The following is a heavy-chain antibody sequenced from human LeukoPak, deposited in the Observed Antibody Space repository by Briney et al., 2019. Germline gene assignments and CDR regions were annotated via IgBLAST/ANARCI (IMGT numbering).Heavy chain of an antibody. Sequence: PGGSLRLSCSASGFTFSTYSMNWVRQAPGKGLEWVSSITRSNSYIYYADSVKGRFTISRDNAKNSLYLQMNSLRAEDTAVYYCARASLGSSSWFDHRDFDYWGQGTLVTASS. CDR3: ARASLGSSSWFDHRDFDY. V-gene: IGHV3-21*01. J-gene: IGHJ4*02. D-gene: IGHD6-13*01. CDR2: ITRSNSYI. CDR1: GFTFSTYS.